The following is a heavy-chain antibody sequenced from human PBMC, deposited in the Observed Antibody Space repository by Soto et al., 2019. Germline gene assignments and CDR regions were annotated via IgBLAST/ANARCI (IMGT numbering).Heavy chain of an antibody. Sequence: QVQLQESGPGLVKPSGTLSLTCAVSGGSISSSNWWSWVRQPPGKGLEWIGEIYHSGSTNYNPSLKSRVTISVDKSKNQFSLKLSSVTAADTAVYYCASDSSSSRNYYYYGMDVWGQGTTVTVSS. D-gene: IGHD6-6*01. V-gene: IGHV4-4*02. CDR3: ASDSSSSRNYYYYGMDV. CDR2: IYHSGST. CDR1: GGSISSSNW. J-gene: IGHJ6*02.